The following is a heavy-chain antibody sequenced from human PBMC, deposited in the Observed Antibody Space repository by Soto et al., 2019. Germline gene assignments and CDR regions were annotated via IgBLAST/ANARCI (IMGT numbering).Heavy chain of an antibody. V-gene: IGHV3-64D*06. CDR1: RFTFSTYA. CDR3: VKYYFDSSGYYGLNAFDI. J-gene: IGHJ3*02. D-gene: IGHD3-22*01. Sequence: GGSLRLSCLASRFTFSTYAMHWVRQAPGKGLEYVSTISSNGGSTYYADSVKGRFTISRDNSKNTLYLQMSSLRAEDTAVYYCVKYYFDSSGYYGLNAFDIWGQGTMVTVSS. CDR2: ISSNGGST.